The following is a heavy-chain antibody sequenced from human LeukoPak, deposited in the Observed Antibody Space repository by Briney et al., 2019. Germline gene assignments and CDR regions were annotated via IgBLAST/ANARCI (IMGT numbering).Heavy chain of an antibody. Sequence: VASVKVSCKASGGTFSSYTIRWVRQAPGQGLERMGRIIPILGIANYAQKFQGRVTITADKSPSTAYMELSSLRSEDTAVYYCAVSSSGWYEGLDAFDIWGQGTMVTVSS. J-gene: IGHJ3*02. V-gene: IGHV1-69*02. CDR3: AVSSSGWYEGLDAFDI. CDR2: IIPILGIA. D-gene: IGHD6-19*01. CDR1: GGTFSSYT.